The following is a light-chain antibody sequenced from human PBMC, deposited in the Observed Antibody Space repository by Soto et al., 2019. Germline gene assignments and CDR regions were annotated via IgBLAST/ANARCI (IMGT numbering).Light chain of an antibody. CDR2: GVS. Sequence: QSALTQPASLSGSPGQSITISCTGTSSDVGGYNYVSWYQQHPGKAPRLMIYGVSNRPFGVSSRFSGSKSGNTASLTISGLQSEDEADYYCNSYESVNSPVLFGGGTKLTVL. CDR1: SSDVGGYNY. V-gene: IGLV2-14*03. CDR3: NSYESVNSPVL. J-gene: IGLJ2*01.